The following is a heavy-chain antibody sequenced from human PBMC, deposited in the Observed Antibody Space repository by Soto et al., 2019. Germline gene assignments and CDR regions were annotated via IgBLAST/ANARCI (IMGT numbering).Heavy chain of an antibody. V-gene: IGHV3-9*01. D-gene: IGHD3-10*01. J-gene: IGHJ6*02. CDR3: AKDMENGYNPYYYYGMDV. Sequence: ALRLSCAAPVFNVNDYGMHWVRQAPGKGLEWVSSISCNSVSIGYADSVKGRFTISRDNAKNSLYLQMNTLRAEDTALYYCAKDMENGYNPYYYYGMDVWGQGTTVTVSS. CDR2: ISCNSVSI. CDR1: VFNVNDYG.